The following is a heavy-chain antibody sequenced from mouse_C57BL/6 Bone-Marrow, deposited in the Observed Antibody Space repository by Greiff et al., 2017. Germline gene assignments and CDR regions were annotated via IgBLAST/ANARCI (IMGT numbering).Heavy chain of an antibody. CDR1: GFTFSSYA. J-gene: IGHJ3*01. CDR2: ISDGGSYT. Sequence: EVKLMESGGGLVKPGGSLKLSCAASGFTFSSYAMSWVRQTPEERLEWVATISDGGSYTYYPDNVKGRFTISRDNAKNNLYLQMSHLKSEDTAMYYCARDLLWFAYWGQGTLVTVSA. CDR3: ARDLLWFAY. V-gene: IGHV5-4*01. D-gene: IGHD2-10*01.